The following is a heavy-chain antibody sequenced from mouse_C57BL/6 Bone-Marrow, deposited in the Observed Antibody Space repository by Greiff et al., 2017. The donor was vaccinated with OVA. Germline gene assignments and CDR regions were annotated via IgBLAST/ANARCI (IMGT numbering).Heavy chain of an antibody. Sequence: QVQLQQSGPGLVAPSQSLSITCTVSGFSLTSYGVDWVRQSPGKGLEWLGVIWGVGSTNYNSALKSRLSISKDNSKSQVFLKMNSLQTDDTAMYYCARSLYDRAMDYWGQGTSVTVSS. D-gene: IGHD2-3*01. CDR3: ARSLYDRAMDY. CDR2: IWGVGST. V-gene: IGHV2-6*01. J-gene: IGHJ4*01. CDR1: GFSLTSYG.